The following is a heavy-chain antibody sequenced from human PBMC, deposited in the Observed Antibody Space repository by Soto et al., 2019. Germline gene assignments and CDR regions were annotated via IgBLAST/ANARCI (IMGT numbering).Heavy chain of an antibody. D-gene: IGHD6-6*01. CDR3: ERVIYHLAARLGSRDYHYGMDV. CDR1: GYTFTSYD. CDR2: VNPNRRNK. V-gene: IGHV1-8*01. J-gene: IGHJ6*02. Sequence: AAVKVSCQASGYTFTSYDINRVRQAAGRGGEGMGWVNPNRRNKGYAQKFQGSVPMTRNASISTAYMELSSVRAEDTAVYYCERVIYHLAARLGSRDYHYGMDVWGQGTTVTVSS.